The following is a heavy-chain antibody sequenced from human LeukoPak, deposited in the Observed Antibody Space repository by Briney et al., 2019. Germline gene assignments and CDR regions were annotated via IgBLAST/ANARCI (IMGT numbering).Heavy chain of an antibody. CDR1: GFTFSSYA. Sequence: PGGSLRLSCAVSGFTFSSYAMRWVRQAPGKGLEWVSTISGSGDNTYYADSVRGRFTISRDNSKNTLYLQMNSLRAEDTAIYYCAKVSWANYFDYWGQGTLVTVSS. D-gene: IGHD6-13*01. CDR2: ISGSGDNT. J-gene: IGHJ4*02. CDR3: AKVSWANYFDY. V-gene: IGHV3-23*01.